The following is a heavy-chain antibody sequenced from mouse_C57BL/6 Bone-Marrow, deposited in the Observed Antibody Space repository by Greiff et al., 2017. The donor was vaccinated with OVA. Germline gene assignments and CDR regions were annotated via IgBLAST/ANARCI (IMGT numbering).Heavy chain of an antibody. J-gene: IGHJ2*01. V-gene: IGHV5-17*01. CDR3: ARKVLGDY. CDR1: GFTFSDYG. CDR2: ISSGSSTI. Sequence: EVQLQESGGGLVKPGGSLKLSCAASGFTFSDYGMHWVRQAPEKGLEWVAYISSGSSTIYYADTVKGRFTISRDNAKNTLFLQMTSLRSEDTAMYYCARKVLGDYWGQGTTLTVSS. D-gene: IGHD2-14*01.